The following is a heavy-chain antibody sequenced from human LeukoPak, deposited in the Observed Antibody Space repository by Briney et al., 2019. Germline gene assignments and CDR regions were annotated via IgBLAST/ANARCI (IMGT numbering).Heavy chain of an antibody. D-gene: IGHD3-22*01. V-gene: IGHV3-23*01. CDR2: ISGSGGST. Sequence: PGGSLRLSCAASGFTFSSYAMSWVRQAPGKGLEWVSAISGSGGSTYYADSVKGRFPISRDNSKNTLYLQMNSLRAEDTAVYYCATEREGYYYDSSGYYIDCWGQGTLVTVSS. J-gene: IGHJ4*02. CDR3: ATEREGYYYDSSGYYIDC. CDR1: GFTFSSYA.